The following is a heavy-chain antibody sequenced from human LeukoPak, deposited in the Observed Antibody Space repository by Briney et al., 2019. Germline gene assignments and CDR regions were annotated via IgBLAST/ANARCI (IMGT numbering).Heavy chain of an antibody. CDR2: VYVTGETT. Sequence: GASVTVSFTASGDTFTYYHIHWVRQAPGQGVAWMGAVYVTGETTRNTQNFQGRVTMTRDPSTATVYMELTSLRSEDTAVYYCATEAPGSYYFDYWGQGVLVTVSS. CDR3: ATEAPGSYYFDY. J-gene: IGHJ4*02. V-gene: IGHV1-46*01. CDR1: GDTFTYYH.